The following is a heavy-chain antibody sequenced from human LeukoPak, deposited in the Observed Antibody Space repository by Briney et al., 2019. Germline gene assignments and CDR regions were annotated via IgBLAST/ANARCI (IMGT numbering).Heavy chain of an antibody. Sequence: PSETLSLTCTVSGYSISSGYYWGWIRQPPGKGLEWIGSIYHSGSTYYNPSLKSRVTISVDTSKNQFSLKLSSVTAADTAVYYCARRAAAFLGYGGNSRPNWFDPWGQGTLVTVSS. D-gene: IGHD4-23*01. J-gene: IGHJ5*02. CDR3: ARRAAAFLGYGGNSRPNWFDP. V-gene: IGHV4-38-2*02. CDR1: GYSISSGYY. CDR2: IYHSGST.